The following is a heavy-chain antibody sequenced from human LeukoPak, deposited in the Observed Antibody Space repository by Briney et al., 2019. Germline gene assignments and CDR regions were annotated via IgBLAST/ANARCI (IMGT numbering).Heavy chain of an antibody. CDR2: IRGKTYGGTA. D-gene: IGHD1-26*01. CDR1: GFTFGDYA. Sequence: GGSMRLSXTASGFTFGDYAMSWFRQAPGKGLEWVGFIRGKTYGGTAEYAASVKGRFTISRDDSKDIAYLQMVSLKTEDTALYYCARALWYSGSYSAYWGQGTLVTVSS. J-gene: IGHJ4*02. V-gene: IGHV3-49*03. CDR3: ARALWYSGSYSAY.